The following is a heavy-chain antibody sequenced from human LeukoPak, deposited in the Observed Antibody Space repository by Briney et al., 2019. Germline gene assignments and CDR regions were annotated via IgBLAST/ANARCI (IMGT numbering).Heavy chain of an antibody. V-gene: IGHV3-20*01. CDR3: ARDWGSYPRDWFDP. CDR2: ISWNGGST. D-gene: IGHD1-26*01. CDR1: GFTFDDYG. Sequence: GGSLRLSCAASGFTFDDYGMSWVRQAPGKGLEWVSGISWNGGSTGYADSVKGRFTISRDNAKNSLYLQMNSLRAEDTALYHCARDWGSYPRDWFDPWGQGTLVTVSS. J-gene: IGHJ5*02.